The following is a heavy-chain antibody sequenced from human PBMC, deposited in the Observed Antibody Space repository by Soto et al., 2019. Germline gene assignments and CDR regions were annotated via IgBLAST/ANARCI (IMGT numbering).Heavy chain of an antibody. CDR1: GGSISSYY. D-gene: IGHD6-19*01. V-gene: IGHV3-21*01. CDR3: ARGNSSGWYGGPFDY. J-gene: IGHJ4*02. CDR2: ISSSSSYI. Sequence: ETLSLTCTVSGGSISSYYWSWIRQPPGKGLEWVSSISSSSSYIYYADSVKGRFTISRDNAKNSLYLQMNSLRAEDTAVYYCARGNSSGWYGGPFDYWGQGTLVTVSS.